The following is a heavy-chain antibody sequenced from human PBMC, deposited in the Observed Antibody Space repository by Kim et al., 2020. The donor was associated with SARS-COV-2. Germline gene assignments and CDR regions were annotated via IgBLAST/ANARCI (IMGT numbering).Heavy chain of an antibody. V-gene: IGHV3-74*01. D-gene: IGHD1-7*01. CDR2: ITDTGRPQ. CDR1: GFNFRNYF. Sequence: GGSLRLSCAASGFNFRNYFMNWVRQAPGKGPVWISRITDTGRPQSYADSVKGRFTTSRDNTKNTLDLEMTSLRAEDTAIYYCARDGGFTNYDWYFDLWGRGTLVTVSS. J-gene: IGHJ2*01. CDR3: ARDGGFTNYDWYFDL.